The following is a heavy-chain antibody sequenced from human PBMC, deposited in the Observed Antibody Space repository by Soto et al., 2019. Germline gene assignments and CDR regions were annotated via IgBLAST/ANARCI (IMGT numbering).Heavy chain of an antibody. D-gene: IGHD4-17*01. J-gene: IGHJ5*02. CDR1: GFTFSSYG. Sequence: PGGSLRLSCAASGFTFSSYGMHWVRQAPGKGLEWVAVIWYDGSNKYYADSVKGRFTISRDNSKNTLYLQMNSPRAEDTAVYYCARDMGYGDYALTWGQGTLVTVSS. CDR3: ARDMGYGDYALT. CDR2: IWYDGSNK. V-gene: IGHV3-33*01.